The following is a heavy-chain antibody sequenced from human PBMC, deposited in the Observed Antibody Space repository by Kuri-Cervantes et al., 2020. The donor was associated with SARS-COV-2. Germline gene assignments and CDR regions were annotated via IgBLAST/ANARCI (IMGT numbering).Heavy chain of an antibody. V-gene: IGHV3-13*01. D-gene: IGHD6-13*01. CDR3: AKDGIAAAGTGNWFDP. CDR2: IGTAGDT. J-gene: IGHJ5*02. Sequence: GGSLRLSCAASGFTFSSYDMHWVRQATGKGLEWVSAIGTAGDTYYPGSVKGRFTISRDNSKNTLYLQMNSLRAEDTAVYYCAKDGIAAAGTGNWFDPWGQGTLVTLL. CDR1: GFTFSSYD.